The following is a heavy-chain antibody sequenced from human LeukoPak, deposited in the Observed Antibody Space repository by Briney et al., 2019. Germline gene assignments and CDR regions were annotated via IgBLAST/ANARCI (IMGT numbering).Heavy chain of an antibody. J-gene: IGHJ6*02. CDR2: INPNSGGT. V-gene: IGHV1-2*02. CDR3: ARGELPVSHNLMDV. Sequence: VASVKVSCKASGYTFTGYYMHWVRQTPGQGLEWMGLINPNSGGTNYAQKFQGRVTMTRDTSISTAYMELSRLRSDDTAVYYCARGELPVSHNLMDVWGQGTTVTVSS. CDR1: GYTFTGYY. D-gene: IGHD1-26*01.